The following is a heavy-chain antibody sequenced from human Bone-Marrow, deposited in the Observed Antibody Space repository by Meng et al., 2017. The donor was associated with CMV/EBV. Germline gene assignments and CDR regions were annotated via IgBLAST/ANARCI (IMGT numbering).Heavy chain of an antibody. J-gene: IGHJ6*02. CDR2: IIPMLGIA. CDR1: RVTFSSYA. Sequence: SVKVSCKASRVTFSSYAINWVRQAPGQGLEWMGGIIPMLGIANYAQNFQDRVTITADKSTSTAYMELSSLRSEDTAVYYCARDSTSWQQLAPSYYYYGMDVWVQGTTVTVSS. V-gene: IGHV1-69*10. CDR3: ARDSTSWQQLAPSYYYYGMDV. D-gene: IGHD6-13*01.